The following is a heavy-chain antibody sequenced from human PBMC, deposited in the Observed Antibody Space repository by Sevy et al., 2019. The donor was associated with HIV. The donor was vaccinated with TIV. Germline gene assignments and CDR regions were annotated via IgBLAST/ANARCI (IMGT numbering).Heavy chain of an antibody. J-gene: IGHJ4*02. CDR1: GFTFSSYA. CDR3: ARDGQRDYYDSSGYYYYFDY. CDR2: ISYDGSNK. D-gene: IGHD3-22*01. V-gene: IGHV3-30-3*01. Sequence: GGSLRLSCAASGFTFSSYAMHWVRQAPGKGLEWVAVISYDGSNKYYADSVKGRFTISRDNSKNTLYLQMNSLRAEDTAVYYCARDGQRDYYDSSGYYYYFDYWGQGTLVTISS.